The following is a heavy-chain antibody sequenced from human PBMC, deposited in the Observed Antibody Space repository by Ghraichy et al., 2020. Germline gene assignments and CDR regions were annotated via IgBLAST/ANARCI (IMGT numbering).Heavy chain of an antibody. D-gene: IGHD2-15*01. Sequence: VSRINSDGSSTSYADSVQGRFTISRDNAKNTLYLQMNSLRAEDTAVYYCARRYCSGVSCYSFEPHIWEDVLGPG. CDR2: INSDGSST. V-gene: IGHV3-74*01. CDR3: ARRYCSGVSCYSFEPHIWEDV. J-gene: IGHJ6*02.